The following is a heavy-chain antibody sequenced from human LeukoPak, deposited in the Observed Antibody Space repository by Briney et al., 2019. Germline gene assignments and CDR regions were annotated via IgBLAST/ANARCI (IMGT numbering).Heavy chain of an antibody. J-gene: IGHJ4*02. V-gene: IGHV3-23*01. CDR1: GFTFSSYA. D-gene: IGHD6-13*01. CDR3: AKARYSSSWYHFDY. Sequence: PGGSLRFSCAASGFTFSSYAMSWVRQAPGKGLEWVSAISGSGGSTYYADSVKGRFTISRDNSKNTLYLQMNSLRVEDTAIYYCAKARYSSSWYHFDYWGQGNLVTVSS. CDR2: ISGSGGST.